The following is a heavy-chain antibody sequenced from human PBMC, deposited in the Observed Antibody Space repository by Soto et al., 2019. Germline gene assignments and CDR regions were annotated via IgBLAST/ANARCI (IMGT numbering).Heavy chain of an antibody. CDR1: GFTFSIHW. J-gene: IGHJ4*02. CDR3: LRVGSERQFDY. Sequence: EVQLVESRGGLVQPGGTLRLACAATGFTFSIHWMGWVRRAPGKGLEWVAYIRQDGSEKYYVDSVKGRFTLSRDNAKNSLYLQMDSLRAEDTAVYYCLRVGSERQFDYCGQGSLVAVSS. V-gene: IGHV3-7*01. CDR2: IRQDGSEK. D-gene: IGHD1-1*01.